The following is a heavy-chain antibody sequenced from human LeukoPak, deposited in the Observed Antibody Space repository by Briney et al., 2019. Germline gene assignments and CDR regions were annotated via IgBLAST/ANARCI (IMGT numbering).Heavy chain of an antibody. CDR1: GFTFSSYG. CDR3: ATERTNRDGYRVHDAFDF. CDR2: IWYDGSNK. V-gene: IGHV3-33*01. Sequence: GRSLRLSCAASGFTFSSYGMHWVRQAPGKGLEWVAVIWYDGSNKYYADSVKGRFTISRDNSKNTLYLQVNSLRAEDTAVYYCATERTNRDGYRVHDAFDFWGQGTVVTVSS. J-gene: IGHJ3*01. D-gene: IGHD5-24*01.